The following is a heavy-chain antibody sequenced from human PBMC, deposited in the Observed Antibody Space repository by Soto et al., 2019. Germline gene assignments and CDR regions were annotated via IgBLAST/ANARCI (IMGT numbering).Heavy chain of an antibody. D-gene: IGHD2-15*01. CDR2: TNPNSGNT. CDR3: ARGTSNGGSRYYFDY. J-gene: IGHJ4*02. Sequence: QVQLVQSGAEVKKPGASVKVSCKASGYTFTSDDINWVRQATGQGLEWMGGTNPNSGNTGYAQKFQGRVTMTRNTSITTAYMELSSLRSEDTAVYYCARGTSNGGSRYYFDYWGQGTLVTVSS. V-gene: IGHV1-8*01. CDR1: GYTFTSDD.